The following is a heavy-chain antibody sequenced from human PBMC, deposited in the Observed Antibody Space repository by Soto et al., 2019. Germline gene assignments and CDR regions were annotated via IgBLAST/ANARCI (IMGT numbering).Heavy chain of an antibody. V-gene: IGHV1-3*01. Sequence: QVQLVQSGAEVKKPGASVKVSCKASGYTFTSYAMHWVRQAPGQRLEWMGWINAGNGNTKYSQKFQGRVTITRDTSASTAYMELSSLRSEDTTVYYCARGLNGYSHYFDYWGQGTLVTVSS. CDR3: ARGLNGYSHYFDY. CDR1: GYTFTSYA. J-gene: IGHJ4*02. CDR2: INAGNGNT. D-gene: IGHD5-18*01.